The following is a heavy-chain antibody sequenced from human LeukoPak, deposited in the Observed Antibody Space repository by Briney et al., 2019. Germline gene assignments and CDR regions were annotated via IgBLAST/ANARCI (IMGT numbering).Heavy chain of an antibody. CDR1: GGSISSGGYY. V-gene: IGHV4-31*03. D-gene: IGHD3-22*01. CDR2: IYYSGST. Sequence: SETLSLTCTVSGGSISSGGYYWGWIRQHPGKGLEWIGYIYYSGSTYYNPSLKSRVTISVDTSKNQFSLKLSSVTAADTAVYYCARAPPNYYDSSGYDAFDIWAKGQWSPSLQ. CDR3: ARAPPNYYDSSGYDAFDI. J-gene: IGHJ3*02.